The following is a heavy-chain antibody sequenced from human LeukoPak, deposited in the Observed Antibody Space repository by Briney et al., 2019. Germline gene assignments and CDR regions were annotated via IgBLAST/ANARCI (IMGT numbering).Heavy chain of an antibody. CDR1: GFTFSSFG. V-gene: IGHV3-33*01. CDR3: ARASNLDSSGWYGWVDY. CDR2: IWYDGSNK. J-gene: IGHJ4*02. D-gene: IGHD6-19*01. Sequence: QPGRSLRLSCAASGFTFSSFGMHWVRQAPGKGLEWVAVIWYDGSNKYYADSVKGRFTISRDTSKNTLCLQMNSLRAEDTAVYYCARASNLDSSGWYGWVDYWGQGTLVTVSS.